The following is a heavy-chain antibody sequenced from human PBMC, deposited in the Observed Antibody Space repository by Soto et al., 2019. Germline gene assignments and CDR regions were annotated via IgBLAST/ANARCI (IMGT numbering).Heavy chain of an antibody. CDR2: IIPIFGTA. V-gene: IGHV1-69*06. CDR1: GGTFSSYA. CDR3: ARWGTYYYDSSGYYFWFDP. J-gene: IGHJ5*02. Sequence: SMKVSCKASGGTFSSYAISWVRQAPGQGLEWMGGIIPIFGTANYAQKFQGRVTITADKSTSTAYMELSSLRSEDTAVYYCARWGTYYYDSSGYYFWFDPWGQGTLVTVSS. D-gene: IGHD3-22*01.